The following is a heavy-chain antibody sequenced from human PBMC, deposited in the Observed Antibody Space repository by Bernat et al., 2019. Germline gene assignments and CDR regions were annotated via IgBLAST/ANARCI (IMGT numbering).Heavy chain of an antibody. CDR3: ARDERYCTNGVCYTWYFDL. D-gene: IGHD2-8*01. Sequence: QVQLVESGGGVVQPGRSLRHSCAASGFTFSNYGMHWVRQAPGKGLEWVAVVSYDGSKKYYADSVKGRFTVSRDNSKNTLYLQMNSLRAEDTAVYYCARDERYCTNGVCYTWYFDLWGRGTLMTVSS. J-gene: IGHJ2*01. CDR2: VSYDGSKK. V-gene: IGHV3-33*05. CDR1: GFTFSNYG.